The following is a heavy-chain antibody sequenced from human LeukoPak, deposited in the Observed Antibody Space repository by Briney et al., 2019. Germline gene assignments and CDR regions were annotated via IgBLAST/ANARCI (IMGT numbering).Heavy chain of an antibody. CDR2: INPNSGGT. Sequence: ASVKVSCKASGYTFTGYYMHWVRQAPGQGLEWMGWINPNSGGTNYAQKFQGRVTMTRDTSISTAYMELSRLRSDDTAVYYCKRGYYDSSGFLDAFDNWGQGTMVTVSS. D-gene: IGHD3-22*01. V-gene: IGHV1-2*02. CDR1: GYTFTGYY. CDR3: KRGYYDSSGFLDAFDN. J-gene: IGHJ3*02.